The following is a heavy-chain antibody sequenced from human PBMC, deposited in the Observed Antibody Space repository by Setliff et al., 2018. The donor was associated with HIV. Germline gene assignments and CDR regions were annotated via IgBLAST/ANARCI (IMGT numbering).Heavy chain of an antibody. CDR2: INHSGST. CDR1: GGSFSGYY. J-gene: IGHJ2*01. Sequence: SETLSLTCAVYGGSFSGYYWSWIRQPPGKGLEWIGEINHSGSTNYNPSLKSRVSISIDTSKNKFSLKMTSVTAADTAVYYCARTGEYYYDHWYFDVWGRGTLVTVSS. V-gene: IGHV4-34*01. CDR3: ARTGEYYYDHWYFDV. D-gene: IGHD3-22*01.